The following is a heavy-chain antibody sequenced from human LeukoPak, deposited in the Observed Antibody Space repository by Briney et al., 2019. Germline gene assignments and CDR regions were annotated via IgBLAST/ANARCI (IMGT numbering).Heavy chain of an antibody. CDR2: IYDSGST. CDR1: GGSISSYY. V-gene: IGHV4-59*12. Sequence: SETLSLTCTVSGGSISSYYWSWIRQPPGKGLEWIGYIYDSGSTNYNPSLKSRVTISVDTSKNQFSLKLSSVTAADTAVYYCARERGGGHLDYWGQGTLVTVSS. J-gene: IGHJ4*02. D-gene: IGHD3-16*01. CDR3: ARERGGGHLDY.